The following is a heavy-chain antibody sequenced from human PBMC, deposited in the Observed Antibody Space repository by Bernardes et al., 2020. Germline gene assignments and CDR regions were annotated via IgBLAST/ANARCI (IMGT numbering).Heavy chain of an antibody. J-gene: IGHJ2*01. CDR3: ATLTTVTETDYWYFDL. D-gene: IGHD4-17*01. CDR2: ISAYNYNT. CDR1: GYTFSSYG. Sequence: ASVKVSCKASGYTFSSYGINWVRQAPGQGLEWMGWISAYNYNTNYAQKFQGRVTMTTDTSTDTAYMELRSLRSDDTAVYYCATLTTVTETDYWYFDLWGRGTLITVSS. V-gene: IGHV1-18*01.